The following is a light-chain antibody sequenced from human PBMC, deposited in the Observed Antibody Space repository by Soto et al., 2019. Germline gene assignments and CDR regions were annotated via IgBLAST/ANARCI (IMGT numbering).Light chain of an antibody. J-gene: IGLJ1*01. CDR2: EGS. CDR1: SSDVGSYNL. CDR3: CSYAGSVYV. Sequence: QSALTQPASVSGSPGQAITIYCTGTSSDVGSYNLVSWYQQHPGKAPKLMIYEGSKRPSGVSNRFSGSKSGNTASLTISGLQAEDEADYYCCSYAGSVYVFGTGTKVTVL. V-gene: IGLV2-23*01.